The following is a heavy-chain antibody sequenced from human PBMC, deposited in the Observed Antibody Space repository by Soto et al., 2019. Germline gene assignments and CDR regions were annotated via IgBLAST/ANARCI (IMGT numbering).Heavy chain of an antibody. Sequence: EVQLLESGGGLVQPGGSLRLSCAASGLSFISDGLSWVRQAPGKGLEWVSGMTSGGDTFYADSVKGRFTISRDNSKTALFLQMNSLRGEDTAIYYCAREGYCSGGRCYNRYFDRWGRGTLVTVSS. D-gene: IGHD2-15*01. V-gene: IGHV3-23*01. J-gene: IGHJ2*01. CDR1: GLSFISDG. CDR3: AREGYCSGGRCYNRYFDR. CDR2: MTSGGDT.